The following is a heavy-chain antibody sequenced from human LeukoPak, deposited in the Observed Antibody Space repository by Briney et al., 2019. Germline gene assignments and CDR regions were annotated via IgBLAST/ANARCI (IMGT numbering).Heavy chain of an antibody. D-gene: IGHD3-10*01. Sequence: ASVQVSCKASGYTFTGYYMHWVRQAPGQGLEWMGWINPNSGGTNYAQKFQGRVTMTRDTSISTAYMELSRLRSDDTAVYYCARNGRFGDPAWFDPWGQGTLVTVSS. CDR3: ARNGRFGDPAWFDP. CDR1: GYTFTGYY. V-gene: IGHV1-2*02. J-gene: IGHJ5*02. CDR2: INPNSGGT.